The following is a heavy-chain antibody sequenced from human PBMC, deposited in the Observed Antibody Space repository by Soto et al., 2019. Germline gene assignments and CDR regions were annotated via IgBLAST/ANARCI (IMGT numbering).Heavy chain of an antibody. D-gene: IGHD6-19*01. CDR3: ARVETSYSSGWYFDY. J-gene: IGHJ4*02. CDR1: GYTFTSYG. V-gene: IGHV1-18*01. CDR2: ISAYNGNT. Sequence: ASVKVSCKASGYTFTSYGISWVRQAPGQGLEWMGWISAYNGNTNYAQKLQGRVTMTTDTSTSTAYMELRSLRSDDTAVYYCARVETSYSSGWYFDYWGQGTLVTVSS.